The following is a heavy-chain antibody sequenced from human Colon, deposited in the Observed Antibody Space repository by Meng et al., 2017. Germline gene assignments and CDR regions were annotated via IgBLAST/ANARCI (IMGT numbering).Heavy chain of an antibody. V-gene: IGHV4-4*02. J-gene: IGHJ4*02. CDR3: ARNSAAGVGY. CDR1: GGSSSRSHW. D-gene: IGHD6-13*01. CDR2: TYHSGSP. Sequence: VQLLGVGPGLLYPSGAVSLDCAVSGGSSSRSHWCSWVRQPPRKGLEWSGETYHSGSPNNNPSLKSRVSISVYKSKNQFSLKLSSVTAADTAVDYCARNSAAGVGYWGQGTLVTVSS.